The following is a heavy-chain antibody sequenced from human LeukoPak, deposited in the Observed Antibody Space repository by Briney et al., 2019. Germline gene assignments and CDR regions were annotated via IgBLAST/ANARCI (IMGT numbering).Heavy chain of an antibody. V-gene: IGHV4-34*01. CDR3: HYDSSGSYFDY. J-gene: IGHJ4*02. CDR2: INHSGST. Sequence: PSETLSPTCAVHGGSFSGYYWSWIRQPPGKGLEWIGEINHSGSTNYNPSLKSRVTISVDTSKNQFSLKLSSVTAADTAVYYCHYDSSGSYFDYWGQGTLVTVSS. CDR1: GGSFSGYY. D-gene: IGHD3-22*01.